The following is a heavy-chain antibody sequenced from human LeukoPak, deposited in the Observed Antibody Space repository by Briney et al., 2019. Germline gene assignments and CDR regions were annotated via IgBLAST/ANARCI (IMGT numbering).Heavy chain of an antibody. J-gene: IGHJ4*02. CDR2: IHNNGNT. Sequence: GGSLRLSCAASGFDVSINYMNWIRQSPEKGLEWVSIIHNNGNTYYADSVKGRFTVSRDNSKNTVSLQMDSLRVDDTGVYYCARGFLQLTPYYFDYWGQGTLVTVSS. V-gene: IGHV3-66*01. CDR1: GFDVSINY. D-gene: IGHD1-1*01. CDR3: ARGFLQLTPYYFDY.